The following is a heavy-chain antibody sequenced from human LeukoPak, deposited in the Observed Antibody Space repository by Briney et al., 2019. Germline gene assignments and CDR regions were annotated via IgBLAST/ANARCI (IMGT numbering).Heavy chain of an antibody. CDR3: TTGRDQLPY. Sequence: PGGSLRLSCTASGFTFGDYAMSWFRQAPGKGLEWVGFIRSKAYGGTTDYAASVNGRFTISRDDSKNTLYLQMNSLKTKDTAVYYCTTGRDQLPYWGQGTLVTVSS. CDR2: IRSKAYGGTT. CDR1: GFTFGDYA. J-gene: IGHJ4*02. V-gene: IGHV3-49*03. D-gene: IGHD1-1*01.